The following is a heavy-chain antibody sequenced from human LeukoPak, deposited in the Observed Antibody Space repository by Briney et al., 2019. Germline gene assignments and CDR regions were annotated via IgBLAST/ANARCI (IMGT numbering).Heavy chain of an antibody. D-gene: IGHD6-6*01. J-gene: IGHJ3*02. CDR2: ISSSGNTI. Sequence: GGSLRLSCAASEFTFTSYELNWVRQAPGKGREWVSYISSSGNTISYADSVKGRFTISRDNAKNSLYLQVISLRAEDTAVYYCARGPSIAARYDAFDIWGQGTMVTVSS. V-gene: IGHV3-48*03. CDR1: EFTFTSYE. CDR3: ARGPSIAARYDAFDI.